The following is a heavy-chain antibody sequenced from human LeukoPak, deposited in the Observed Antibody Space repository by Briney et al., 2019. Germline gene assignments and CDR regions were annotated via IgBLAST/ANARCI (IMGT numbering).Heavy chain of an antibody. CDR1: GFTFSNAW. CDR3: TTAGYSRYA. Sequence: GGSLPLFCAASGFTFSNAWMSWVGQAPGKGLEWVGRIKSKTDGGTTASAAPVQGRFTISRDDSKNTLYLQMNSLKTEDTAVYYCTTAGYSRYAGGQGTLGSASS. D-gene: IGHD6-13*01. J-gene: IGHJ4*02. V-gene: IGHV3-15*01. CDR2: IKSKTDGGTT.